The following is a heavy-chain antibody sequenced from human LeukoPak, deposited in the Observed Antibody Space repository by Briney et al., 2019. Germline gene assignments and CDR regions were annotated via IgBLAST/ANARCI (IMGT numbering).Heavy chain of an antibody. D-gene: IGHD3-22*01. V-gene: IGHV6-1*01. J-gene: IGHJ4*02. Sequence: SQTPSLTCGISGDSVSNKNTAWNWIRQSPSRGLEWLGRTYYRSKWYNDYAVSVKSRITINPDTSKNQFSLQLNSVTPEDTAVYYCARDYYDSSGYSHYDYWGQGTLVTVSS. CDR3: ARDYYDSSGYSHYDY. CDR2: TYYRSKWYN. CDR1: GDSVSNKNTA.